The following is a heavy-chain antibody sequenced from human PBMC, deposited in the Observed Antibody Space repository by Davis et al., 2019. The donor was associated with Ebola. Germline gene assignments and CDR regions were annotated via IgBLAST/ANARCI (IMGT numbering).Heavy chain of an antibody. V-gene: IGHV4-39*07. CDR1: GGSISSSSHY. Sequence: SETLSLTCTVSGGSISSSSHYWSWIRQPPGKGLEWIGEINHSGSTNYNPSLKSRVTISVDTSKNQFSLKLSSVTAADTAVYYCAREGGYYGMDVWGQGTTVTVSS. J-gene: IGHJ6*02. D-gene: IGHD3-16*01. CDR2: INHSGST. CDR3: AREGGYYGMDV.